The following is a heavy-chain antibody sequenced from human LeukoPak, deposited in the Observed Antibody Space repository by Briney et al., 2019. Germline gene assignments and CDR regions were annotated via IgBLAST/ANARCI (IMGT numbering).Heavy chain of an antibody. V-gene: IGHV3-23*01. CDR3: AKDHLYYYDSSGYYYDAFDI. J-gene: IGHJ3*02. CDR2: ISGSGGST. D-gene: IGHD3-22*01. CDR1: GFTFSSYA. Sequence: GGSLRLSCAASGFTFSSYAMSWVRQAPGKGLEWVSDISGSGGSTYYADSVKGRFTISRDNSKNTLYLQMNSLRAEDTAVYYCAKDHLYYYDSSGYYYDAFDIWGQGTMVTVSS.